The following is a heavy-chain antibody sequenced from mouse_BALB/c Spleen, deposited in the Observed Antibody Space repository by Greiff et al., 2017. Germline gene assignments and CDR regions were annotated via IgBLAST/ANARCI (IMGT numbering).Heavy chain of an antibody. V-gene: IGHV2-9*02. J-gene: IGHJ4*01. Sequence: VKLMESGPGLVAPSQSLSITCTVSGFSLTSYGVHWVRQPPGKGLEWLGVIWAGGSTNYNSALMSRLSISKDNSKSQVFLKMNSLQTDDTAMYYCATYGSSYYAMDYWGQGTSVTVSS. CDR1: GFSLTSYG. CDR2: IWAGGST. D-gene: IGHD1-1*01. CDR3: ATYGSSYYAMDY.